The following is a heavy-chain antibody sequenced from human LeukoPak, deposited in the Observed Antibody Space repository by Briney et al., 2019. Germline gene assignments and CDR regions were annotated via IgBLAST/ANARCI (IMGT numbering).Heavy chain of an antibody. V-gene: IGHV4-59*08. CDR1: GGSVSSYY. CDR2: IHNSGRT. J-gene: IGHJ4*02. Sequence: SETLSLTCSVSGGSVSSYYWSWIRQSPGKGLEWIGYIHNSGRTNYNPSLKSRVTGFVDTSKNRVSLRLRSVTAADTAVYYCARHGTISSESYFDYWGQGALVTVSS. D-gene: IGHD1-14*01. CDR3: ARHGTISSESYFDY.